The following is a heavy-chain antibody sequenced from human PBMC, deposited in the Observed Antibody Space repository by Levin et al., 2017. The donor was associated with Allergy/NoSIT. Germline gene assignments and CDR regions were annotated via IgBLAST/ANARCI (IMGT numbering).Heavy chain of an antibody. CDR2: IGSAGDT. CDR3: ARAQNFDY. V-gene: IGHV3-13*01. CDR1: GFTFSNYD. J-gene: IGHJ4*02. Sequence: GGSLRLSCAASGFTFSNYDMHWVRQAPGKGLEWVSAIGSAGDTYYPGSVKGRFTISRENAKNSLYLQMNSLRAGDTAVYYCARAQNFDYWGQGTLVTVSS.